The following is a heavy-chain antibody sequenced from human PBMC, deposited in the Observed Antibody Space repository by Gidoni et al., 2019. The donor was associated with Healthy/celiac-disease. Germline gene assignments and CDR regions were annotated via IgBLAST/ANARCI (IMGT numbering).Heavy chain of an antibody. V-gene: IGHV3-33*01. D-gene: IGHD1-26*01. CDR3: ARVPVGSTPPA. J-gene: IGHJ5*02. CDR2: IWYDGSNK. Sequence: QVQLVESGGGVVQPGWSRRLSCAASGVTFSRYGMHWVRQAPGKGLEWVAVIWYDGSNKYYADSVKGRFTISRDNSKNTLYLQMNSLRAEDTAVYYGARVPVGSTPPAWGQGTLVTVSS. CDR1: GVTFSRYG.